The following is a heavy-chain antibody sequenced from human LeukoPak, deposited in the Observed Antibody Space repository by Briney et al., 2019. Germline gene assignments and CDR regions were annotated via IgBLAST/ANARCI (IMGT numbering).Heavy chain of an antibody. CDR2: ISYDGSNK. Sequence: PGGSLRLSCAASGSTFSSYAMHWVRQAPGKGLEWVAVISYDGSNKYYADSVKGRFTISRDNAKNSLYLQMNSLRAEDTAVYYCAREVLWFGEFPDYWGQGTLVTVSS. CDR3: AREVLWFGEFPDY. J-gene: IGHJ4*02. CDR1: GSTFSSYA. V-gene: IGHV3-30*04. D-gene: IGHD3-10*01.